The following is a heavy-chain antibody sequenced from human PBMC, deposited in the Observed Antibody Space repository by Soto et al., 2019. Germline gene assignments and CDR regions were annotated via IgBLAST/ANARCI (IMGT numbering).Heavy chain of an antibody. Sequence: GASVKVSCKASGYTFTSYGISWVRQAPGQGLEWMGWISPYNGNTNYAQKLQGRVTMTTDTSTSTAYMELRSLRSDDTAVYYCARDLPPVVVPAAISGSYYYYGMDVWGQGTTVTVSS. CDR1: GYTFTSYG. CDR2: ISPYNGNT. CDR3: ARDLPPVVVPAAISGSYYYYGMDV. J-gene: IGHJ6*02. D-gene: IGHD2-2*01. V-gene: IGHV1-18*04.